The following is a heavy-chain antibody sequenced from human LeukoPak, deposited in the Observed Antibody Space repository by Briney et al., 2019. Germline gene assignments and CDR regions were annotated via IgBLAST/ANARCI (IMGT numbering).Heavy chain of an antibody. J-gene: IGHJ4*02. CDR1: GGTFSGYA. D-gene: IGHD3-22*01. V-gene: IGHV1-69*05. CDR2: IIPIFGTA. Sequence: ASVKVSCKASGGTFSGYAISWVRQAPGQGLEWMGGIIPIFGTANYAQKFQGRVTITTDESTSTAYMELSSLRSEDTAVYYCARERLYDSSGYYYFDYWGQGTLVTVSS. CDR3: ARERLYDSSGYYYFDY.